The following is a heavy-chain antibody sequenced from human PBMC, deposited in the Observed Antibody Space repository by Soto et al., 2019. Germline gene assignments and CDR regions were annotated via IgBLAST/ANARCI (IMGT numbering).Heavy chain of an antibody. Sequence: QVHLVQSGAEVKKPGASVKVSCKGSGYGFTTYGITWVRQAPGQGLEWMAWISAHNGNTNYARKLQGRVTVTRDTSTSTAYMELRSLRSDDTAVYYCARGRYGDYWGQGDLVTVSS. D-gene: IGHD1-1*01. CDR1: GYGFTTYG. CDR3: ARGRYGDY. CDR2: ISAHNGNT. V-gene: IGHV1-18*01. J-gene: IGHJ4*02.